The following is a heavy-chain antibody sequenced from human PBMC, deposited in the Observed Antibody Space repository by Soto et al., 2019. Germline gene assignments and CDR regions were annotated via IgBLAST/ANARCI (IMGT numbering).Heavy chain of an antibody. CDR2: INHSGST. V-gene: IGHV4-34*01. J-gene: IGHJ6*02. Sequence: KASETLSLTCAVYGGSFSGYYWSWIRQPPGKGLEWIGEINHSGSTNYNPSLKSRVTISVDTSKNQFSLKLSSVTAADTAVYYCARDRSIAVAGPYGMDVWGQGTTVTVSS. CDR1: GGSFSGYY. D-gene: IGHD6-19*01. CDR3: ARDRSIAVAGPYGMDV.